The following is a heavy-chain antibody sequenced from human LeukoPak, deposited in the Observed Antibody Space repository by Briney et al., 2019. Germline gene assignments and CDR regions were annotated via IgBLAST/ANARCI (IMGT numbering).Heavy chain of an antibody. CDR1: GGSISSYY. CDR2: IYTSGST. V-gene: IGHV4-4*07. Sequence: SETLSLTCTVSGGSISSYYWSWIRQPAGKGLEWIGRIYTSGSTNYNPSLKSRVTMSVDTSKNQFSLKLSSVTAADTAVYYCASGGYCSSTSCYGLDAFDIWGQGTVVTVSS. J-gene: IGHJ3*02. CDR3: ASGGYCSSTSCYGLDAFDI. D-gene: IGHD2-2*01.